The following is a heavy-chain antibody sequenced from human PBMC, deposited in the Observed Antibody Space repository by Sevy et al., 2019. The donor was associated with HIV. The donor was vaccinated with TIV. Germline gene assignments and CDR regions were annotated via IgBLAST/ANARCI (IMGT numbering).Heavy chain of an antibody. V-gene: IGHV3-30-3*01. CDR2: MSYDGNIE. CDR1: GFTFSTHA. Sequence: GGSLRLSCAASGFTFSTHAMHWVRQAPGKGLEWVAIMSYDGNIEYYPDSVKGRFTISRDDSKNTLYLQMNSLRSEDTALYYCARDLGYESTGYLPLFDNWGQGTLVTVSS. J-gene: IGHJ4*02. D-gene: IGHD3-22*01. CDR3: ARDLGYESTGYLPLFDN.